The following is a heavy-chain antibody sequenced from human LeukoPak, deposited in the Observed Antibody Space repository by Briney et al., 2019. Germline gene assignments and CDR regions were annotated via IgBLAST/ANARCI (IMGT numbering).Heavy chain of an antibody. CDR1: GYTFTGYG. CDR3: ARSSGSYDLSGAFDI. CDR2: ISAYNGNT. J-gene: IGHJ3*02. Sequence: ASVKVSCKASGYTFTGYGISWVRQAPGQGLEWMGWISAYNGNTNYAQKLQGRVTMTTDTSTSTAYMELSRLRSDDTAVYYCARSSGSYDLSGAFDIWGQGTMVTVSS. V-gene: IGHV1-18*01. D-gene: IGHD1-26*01.